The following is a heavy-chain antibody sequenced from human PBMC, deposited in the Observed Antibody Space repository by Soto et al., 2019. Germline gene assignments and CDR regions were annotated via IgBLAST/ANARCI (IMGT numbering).Heavy chain of an antibody. J-gene: IGHJ4*02. D-gene: IGHD5-12*01. Sequence: SETLSLTCTVSGVSITSYFWSWIRQTPGKGLDWIGSISFSGATYSNPSLKGRAALSVDTSENHLSLTLNSVTSADTAVYFCARDRRDGYKLYFDFWRQGNQVTVSS. CDR1: GVSITSYF. V-gene: IGHV4-59*01. CDR3: ARDRRDGYKLYFDF. CDR2: ISFSGAT.